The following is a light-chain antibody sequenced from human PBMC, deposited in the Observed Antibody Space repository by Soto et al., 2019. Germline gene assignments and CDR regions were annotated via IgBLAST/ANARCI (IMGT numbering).Light chain of an antibody. CDR1: NSDVGGYNY. CDR3: SSYTTRSTVV. CDR2: DVD. J-gene: IGLJ2*01. Sequence: QSALTQPPSISGSPGQSITISCTGTNSDVGGYNYVSWYQQYPGKAPKLMIYDVDNRPSGVSYRFSGSKSGKAASLTISGLQDEDEADYYCSSYTTRSTVVFGGGTKVTVL. V-gene: IGLV2-14*01.